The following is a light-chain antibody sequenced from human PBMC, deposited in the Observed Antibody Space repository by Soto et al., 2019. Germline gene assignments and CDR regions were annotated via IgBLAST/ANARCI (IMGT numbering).Light chain of an antibody. CDR1: QFIRND. Sequence: AIQMTQSPSSLSASVGDRITISCRASQFIRNDLGWYQHKPGRAPKLLIYAASILQSGVPSRFSGSGSDTDFTLTIGSLQPEDVATYPRTFGQGTKVEIK. J-gene: IGKJ1*01. CDR3: T. V-gene: IGKV1-6*01. CDR2: AAS.